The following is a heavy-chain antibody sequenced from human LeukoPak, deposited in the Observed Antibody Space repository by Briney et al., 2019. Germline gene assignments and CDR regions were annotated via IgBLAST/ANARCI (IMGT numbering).Heavy chain of an antibody. Sequence: KPSETLSLTCTVSGGSISSHYWSWIRQPPGKGLEWIGYIYYSGSTNYNPSLKSRVTISVDTSKNQFSLKLSSVTAADTAVYYCARAGYDFWSGYVRGPFDPWGQGTLVTVSS. CDR2: IYYSGST. J-gene: IGHJ5*02. CDR3: ARAGYDFWSGYVRGPFDP. CDR1: GGSISSHY. D-gene: IGHD3-3*01. V-gene: IGHV4-59*11.